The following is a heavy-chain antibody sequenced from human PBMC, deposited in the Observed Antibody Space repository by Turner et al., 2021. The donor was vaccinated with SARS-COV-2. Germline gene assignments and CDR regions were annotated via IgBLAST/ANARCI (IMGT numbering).Heavy chain of an antibody. CDR2: MYYSGST. D-gene: IGHD2-15*01. Sequence: QLQLQESGPGLVKPSETLSPTCTVSGGSISSSSYSWGWIRQPPGKGLEWIGSMYYSGSTYYNPSLKSRVTISVDTSKNQFSLKLSSVTAADTAVYYCARRSSRLGNWYFDLWGRGTLVTVSS. V-gene: IGHV4-39*01. CDR1: GGSISSSSYS. CDR3: ARRSSRLGNWYFDL. J-gene: IGHJ2*01.